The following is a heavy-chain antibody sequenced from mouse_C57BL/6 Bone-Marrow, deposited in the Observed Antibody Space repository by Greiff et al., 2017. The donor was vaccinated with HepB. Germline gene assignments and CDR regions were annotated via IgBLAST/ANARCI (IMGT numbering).Heavy chain of an antibody. CDR2: IYPGDGDT. D-gene: IGHD2-3*01. CDR1: GYAFSSSW. V-gene: IGHV1-82*01. CDR3: ARKRDGYYAWFAY. Sequence: VQLQESGPELVKPGASVKISCKASGYAFSSSWMNWVKQRPGKGLEWIGRIYPGDGDTNYNGKFKGKATLTADKSSSTAYMQLSSLTSEDSAVYFCARKRDGYYAWFAYGGQGTLVTVSA. J-gene: IGHJ3*01.